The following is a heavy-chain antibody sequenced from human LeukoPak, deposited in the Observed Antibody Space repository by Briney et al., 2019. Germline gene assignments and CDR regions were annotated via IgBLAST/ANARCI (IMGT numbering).Heavy chain of an antibody. D-gene: IGHD2-15*01. CDR3: AKLGGPRVVAATRFDY. Sequence: GGSLRLYCAASGFTFSSYAMSWVRQAPGKGLEWVSAISGSGGSTYYADSVKGRFTISRDNSKNTLYLQMNSLRAEDTAVYYCAKLGGPRVVAATRFDYWGQGTLVTVSS. J-gene: IGHJ4*02. V-gene: IGHV3-23*01. CDR1: GFTFSSYA. CDR2: ISGSGGST.